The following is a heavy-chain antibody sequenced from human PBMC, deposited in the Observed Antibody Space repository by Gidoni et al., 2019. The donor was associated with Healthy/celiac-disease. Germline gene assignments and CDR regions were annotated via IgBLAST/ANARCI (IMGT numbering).Heavy chain of an antibody. D-gene: IGHD6-13*01. CDR2: ISYDGSNK. J-gene: IGHJ5*02. V-gene: IGHV3-30-3*01. Sequence: QVQLVESGGGVVQPGRSLRLSCAASGFTFSSYALHWLRQAPGKGLEWVAVISYDGSNKYYADSVKGRFTISRDNSKNTLYLQMNSLRAEDTAVYYCARDLAAAGTLRFPWWFDPWGQGTLVTVSS. CDR1: GFTFSSYA. CDR3: ARDLAAAGTLRFPWWFDP.